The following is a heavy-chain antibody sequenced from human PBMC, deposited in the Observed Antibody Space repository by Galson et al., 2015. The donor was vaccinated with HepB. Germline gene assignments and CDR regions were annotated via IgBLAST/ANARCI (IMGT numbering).Heavy chain of an antibody. D-gene: IGHD5-18*01. CDR2: IYPGDSDT. V-gene: IGHV5-51*01. CDR3: ARRGYSYTITDGNYYYGMDV. Sequence: QSGAEVKKPGESLKISCKGSGYSFTSYWIGWVRQMPGKGLEWMGIIYPGDSDTRYSPSFQGQVTISADKSISTTYLQWSSLKASDTAMYYCARRGYSYTITDGNYYYGMDVWGQGTTVTVSS. CDR1: GYSFTSYW. J-gene: IGHJ6*02.